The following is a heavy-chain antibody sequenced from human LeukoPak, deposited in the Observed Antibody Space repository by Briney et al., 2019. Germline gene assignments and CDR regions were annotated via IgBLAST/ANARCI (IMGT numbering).Heavy chain of an antibody. V-gene: IGHV3-7*01. CDR1: GFIFSSYW. Sequence: GGSLRLSCAASGFIFSSYWMSWVRQAPGKGLEWVANIKQDGREKYYVDSVKGRFTISRDNAKNSLYLQMNSLRAEDTAVYYCARVEDYDILTGFDYWGQGTLVTVSS. CDR3: ARVEDYDILTGFDY. CDR2: IKQDGREK. D-gene: IGHD3-9*01. J-gene: IGHJ4*02.